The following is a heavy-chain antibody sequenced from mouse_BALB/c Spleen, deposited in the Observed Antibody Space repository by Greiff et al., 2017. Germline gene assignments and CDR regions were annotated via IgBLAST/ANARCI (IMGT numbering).Heavy chain of an antibody. J-gene: IGHJ1*01. D-gene: IGHD2-10*02. V-gene: IGHV4-1*02. Sequence: EVMLVESGGGLVQPGGSLKLSCAASGFDFSSYWMSWVRQAPGKGLEWIGEINPDSSTINYTPSLKDKFIISRDNAKNTLYRQMSKVRSEDTALYYCASQKQYGNYGWYFDVWGAGTTVTVSS. CDR1: GFDFSSYW. CDR2: INPDSSTI. CDR3: ASQKQYGNYGWYFDV.